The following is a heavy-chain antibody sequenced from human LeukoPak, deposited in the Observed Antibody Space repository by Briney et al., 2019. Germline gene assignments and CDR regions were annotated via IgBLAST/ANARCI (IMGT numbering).Heavy chain of an antibody. D-gene: IGHD3-10*01. CDR2: IKQDGSEK. CDR3: AVGVYYFDY. V-gene: IGHV3-7*02. CDR1: GFTFSSYW. Sequence: QSGGSLRLSCAASGFTFSSYWMSWVRQAPGKGLEWVANIKQDGSEKYYVDSVKGRFTISRDNAKNPLCLQMNSLRAEDTAVYYCAVGVYYFDYWGQGTLVTVSS. J-gene: IGHJ4*02.